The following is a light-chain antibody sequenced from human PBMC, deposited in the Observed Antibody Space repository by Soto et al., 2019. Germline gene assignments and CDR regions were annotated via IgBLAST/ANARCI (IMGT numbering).Light chain of an antibody. Sequence: EIVSTQSPATLSLSPGERATLSCRASQSVGYHLAWYQQKPGQAPRLLIYDASNRATGIPARFSGSGSGTDFTLAISSLEPEDFAVYYCQQRSNWPPVTFGGGTKVEIK. J-gene: IGKJ4*01. V-gene: IGKV3-11*01. CDR1: QSVGYH. CDR2: DAS. CDR3: QQRSNWPPVT.